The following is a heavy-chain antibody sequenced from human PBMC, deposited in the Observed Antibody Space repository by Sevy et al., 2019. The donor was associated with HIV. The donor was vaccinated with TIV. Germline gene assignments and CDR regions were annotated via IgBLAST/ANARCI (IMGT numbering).Heavy chain of an antibody. J-gene: IGHJ3*02. V-gene: IGHV1-24*01. Sequence: ASVKVSCKVSGYSVSDLSIHWVRQAPGKGLEWMGGYDTEDGETIYAQKFQGRVTMNEGTSTDTAYMELISLRSEDTAVYYCATSPDYYGGSRDAFDIWGQGTMVTVSS. CDR1: GYSVSDLS. CDR3: ATSPDYYGGSRDAFDI. D-gene: IGHD3-10*01. CDR2: YDTEDGET.